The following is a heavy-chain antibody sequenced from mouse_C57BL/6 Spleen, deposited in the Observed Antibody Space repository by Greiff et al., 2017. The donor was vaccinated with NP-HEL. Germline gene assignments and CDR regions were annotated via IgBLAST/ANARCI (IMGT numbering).Heavy chain of an antibody. CDR2: ISSGGDYI. Sequence: EVMLVESGEGLVKPGGSLKLSCAASGFTFSSYAMSWVRQTPEKRLEWVAYISSGGDYIYYADTVKGRFTISRDNARNTLYLQMSSLKSEDTAMYYCTREASYYGSLFDYWGQGTTLTVSS. V-gene: IGHV5-9-1*02. CDR3: TREASYYGSLFDY. CDR1: GFTFSSYA. J-gene: IGHJ2*01. D-gene: IGHD1-1*01.